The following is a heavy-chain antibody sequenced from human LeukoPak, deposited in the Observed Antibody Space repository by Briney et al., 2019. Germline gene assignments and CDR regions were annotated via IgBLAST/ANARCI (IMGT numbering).Heavy chain of an antibody. CDR1: GGSISSYY. CDR3: ARGTYYYDSSGYH. J-gene: IGHJ5*02. V-gene: IGHV4-59*01. Sequence: SETLSLTCTVSGGSISSYYWSWIRQPPGKGLEWIGHIYYSGSTNYNPSLKSRVTISVDTSKNQFSLKLSSVTAADTAVYYCARGTYYYDSSGYHWGQGTLVTVSS. D-gene: IGHD3-22*01. CDR2: IYYSGST.